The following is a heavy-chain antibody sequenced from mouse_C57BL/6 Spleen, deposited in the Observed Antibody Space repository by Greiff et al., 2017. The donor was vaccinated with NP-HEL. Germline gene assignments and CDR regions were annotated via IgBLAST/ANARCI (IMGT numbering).Heavy chain of an antibody. CDR1: GYTFTDYN. CDR3: ARWVYYDYGRYFDV. D-gene: IGHD2-4*01. V-gene: IGHV1-18*01. Sequence: VQLQQSGPELVKPGASVKIPCKASGYTFTDYNMDWVKQSNGKSLEWIGDINPNNGGTIYNQKFKGKATLTVDKSSSTAYMELRSLTSEDTAVYYCARWVYYDYGRYFDVWGTGTTVTVSS. J-gene: IGHJ1*03. CDR2: INPNNGGT.